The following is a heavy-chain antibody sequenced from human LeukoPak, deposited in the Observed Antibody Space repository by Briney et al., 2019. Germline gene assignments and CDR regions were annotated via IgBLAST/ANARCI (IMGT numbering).Heavy chain of an antibody. CDR1: GYSISSSSYY. V-gene: IGHV4-39*07. D-gene: IGHD6-13*01. Sequence: SETLSLTCTVSGYSISSSSYYWGWIRQPPGKGLEWIGSIYYSGSTYYNPSLKSRVTISVDTSKNQFSLKLSSVTAADTAVYYCARMYSSSWSDYWGQGTLVTVSS. CDR3: ARMYSSSWSDY. CDR2: IYYSGST. J-gene: IGHJ4*02.